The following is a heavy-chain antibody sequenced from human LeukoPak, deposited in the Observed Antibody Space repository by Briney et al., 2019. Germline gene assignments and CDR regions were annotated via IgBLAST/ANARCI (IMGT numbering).Heavy chain of an antibody. Sequence: GESLQISCKGSGYIFTNYWIGWVRQMPGKGLEWMGIIYPGDSDTRYSPSFQGQVTISADKSISTAYLQWSSLKASDTAMYYCGRRLIAVAGTRWRYFDYWGQGTLVTVSS. CDR3: GRRLIAVAGTRWRYFDY. CDR1: GYIFTNYW. J-gene: IGHJ4*02. V-gene: IGHV5-51*01. CDR2: IYPGDSDT. D-gene: IGHD6-19*01.